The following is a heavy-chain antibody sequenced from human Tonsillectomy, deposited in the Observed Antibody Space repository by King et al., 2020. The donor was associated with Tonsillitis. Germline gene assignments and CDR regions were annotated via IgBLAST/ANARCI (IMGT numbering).Heavy chain of an antibody. CDR3: GRSPRLRLGYCSSTSCFFDY. V-gene: IGHV1-69*01. CDR1: GGTFSSYA. J-gene: IGHJ4*02. Sequence: QLVQSGAEVKEPGASVKVSCKASGGTFSSYAISCGRQAPGQGREWMGGIIPTFGTAHYAPKFQGRVTITADESTGTTYMEVSSLRTEDAAVYFRGRSPRLRLGYCSSTSCFFDYWGQGTLVTVSS. D-gene: IGHD2-2*01. CDR2: IIPTFGTA.